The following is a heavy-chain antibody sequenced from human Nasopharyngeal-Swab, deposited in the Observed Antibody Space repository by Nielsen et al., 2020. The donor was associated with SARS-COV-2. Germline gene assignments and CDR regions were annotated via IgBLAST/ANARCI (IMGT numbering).Heavy chain of an antibody. V-gene: IGHV1-46*01. D-gene: IGHD2-15*01. J-gene: IGHJ6*02. CDR2: INPSGGST. CDR1: GYTLTELS. Sequence: ASVKVSCKVSGYTLTELSMHWVRQAPGQGLEWMGIINPSGGSTSYAQKFQGRVTMTRDTSTSTVYMELSSLRSEDTAVYYCARSLNIVVVVAAKDYYYYGMDVWGQGTTVTVSS. CDR3: ARSLNIVVVVAAKDYYYYGMDV.